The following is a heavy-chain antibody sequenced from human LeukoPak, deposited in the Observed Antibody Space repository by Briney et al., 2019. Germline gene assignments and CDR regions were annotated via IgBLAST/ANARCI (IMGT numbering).Heavy chain of an antibody. CDR2: IIPIFGTA. D-gene: IGHD1-7*01. V-gene: IGHV1-69*05. CDR1: GGTFSSYA. Sequence: SVKVSCKASGGTFSSYAISWVRQAPGQGLEWMGGIIPIFGTANYAQKFQGRVTITTDESTGTAYMELSSLRSEDTAVYYCARGKLELPYYYYYMDVWGKGTTVTVSS. CDR3: ARGKLELPYYYYYMDV. J-gene: IGHJ6*03.